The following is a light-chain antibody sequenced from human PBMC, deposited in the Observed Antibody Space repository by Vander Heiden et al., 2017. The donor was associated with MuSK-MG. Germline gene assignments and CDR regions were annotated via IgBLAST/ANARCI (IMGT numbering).Light chain of an antibody. CDR2: DNN. V-gene: IGLV1-51*01. J-gene: IGLJ3*02. CDR1: SSNIGTTY. Sequence: SVLPQPPSVSASPGQTVTISCSGSSSNIGTTYYASYQQLPGTDPKLLVYDNNKRPPGIPDRCSGAKSGTTATLGITGLQTGDEADDYRGTWDSSLSAGVFGGGTKLTVL. CDR3: GTWDSSLSAGV.